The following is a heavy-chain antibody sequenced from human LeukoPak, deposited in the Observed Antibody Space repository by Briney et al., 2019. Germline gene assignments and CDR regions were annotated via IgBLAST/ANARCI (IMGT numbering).Heavy chain of an antibody. Sequence: ASVKVSFKASGYTFTAYYLHWVRQAPGQGLGWMGWINPNSGGTNYAQKFQSRGSMTRDTSTSTVYMVLSRLTSDDTAVYYCTRDTQMYGYRDSDFPDFWGQGTLVTVSA. D-gene: IGHD5-12*01. J-gene: IGHJ4*02. CDR2: INPNSGGT. CDR3: TRDTQMYGYRDSDFPDF. CDR1: GYTFTAYY. V-gene: IGHV1-2*02.